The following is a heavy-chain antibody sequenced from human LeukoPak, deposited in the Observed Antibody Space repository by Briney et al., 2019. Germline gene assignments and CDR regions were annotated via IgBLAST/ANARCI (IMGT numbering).Heavy chain of an antibody. CDR1: GYTFPSYD. Sequence: ASVKVSCKTSGYTFPSYDINWVRQATGQGLEWMGWMDPNSGNTGYAQKFQGRVTITRNTSISTAYMELSSLRSEDTAVYFCARGPKWSGSYYYFDFWGQGTLVTVSS. D-gene: IGHD1-26*01. J-gene: IGHJ4*02. CDR2: MDPNSGNT. V-gene: IGHV1-8*01. CDR3: ARGPKWSGSYYYFDF.